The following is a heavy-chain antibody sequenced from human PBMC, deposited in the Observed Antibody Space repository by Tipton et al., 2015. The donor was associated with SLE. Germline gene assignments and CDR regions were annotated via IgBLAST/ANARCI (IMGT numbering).Heavy chain of an antibody. CDR1: GFTFSSYW. CDR3: VRDRAVAGPDAFDI. CDR2: INGDGSST. D-gene: IGHD6-19*01. J-gene: IGHJ3*02. V-gene: IGHV3-74*01. Sequence: SLRLSCAASGFTFSSYWMHWVRQAPGKGLVWVSRINGDGSSTTYADSVKGRFTVSRDNARNTQSLQMNSLRVEDTAVYYCVRDRAVAGPDAFDIWGQGTMVTVSS.